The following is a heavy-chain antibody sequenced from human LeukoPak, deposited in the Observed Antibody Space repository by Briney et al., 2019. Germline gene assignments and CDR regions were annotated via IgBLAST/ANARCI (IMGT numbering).Heavy chain of an antibody. D-gene: IGHD3-22*01. V-gene: IGHV4-34*01. CDR2: INHSGST. J-gene: IGHJ4*02. Sequence: SETLSLTCAVYGGSFSGYYWSWIRQPPGKGLEWIGEINHSGSTNYNPSLKSRVTISVDTSKNQFSLKLSSVTAADTAVYYCARGPYDSSGYYYPGDYWGQGTLVTVSS. CDR3: ARGPYDSSGYYYPGDY. CDR1: GGSFSGYY.